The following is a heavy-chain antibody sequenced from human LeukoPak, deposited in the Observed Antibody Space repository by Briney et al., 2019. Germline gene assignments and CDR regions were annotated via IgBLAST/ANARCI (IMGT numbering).Heavy chain of an antibody. V-gene: IGHV3-30*02. J-gene: IGHJ4*02. CDR1: GFTFSSYG. D-gene: IGHD3-3*01. CDR3: AKDPTTYYDFWSGYHRWYFGY. Sequence: PGGSLRLSCAASGFTFSSYGMHWVRQAPGKGLEWVAFIRYDGSNKYYADSVKGRFTISRDNSKNTLYLQMNSLRAEDTAVYYCAKDPTTYYDFWSGYHRWYFGYWGQGTLVTVSS. CDR2: IRYDGSNK.